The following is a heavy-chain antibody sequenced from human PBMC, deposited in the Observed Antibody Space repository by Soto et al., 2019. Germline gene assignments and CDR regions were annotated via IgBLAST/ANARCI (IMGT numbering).Heavy chain of an antibody. D-gene: IGHD2-15*01. CDR1: GGSISSSSYY. CDR3: ARDYIKGGNFDY. J-gene: IGHJ4*02. V-gene: IGHV4-39*07. CDR2: IYYSGST. Sequence: SETLSLTCTVSGGSISSSSYYWGWIRQPPGKGLEWIGSIYYSGSTYYNPSLKSRVTISVDTSKNQFSLKLSSVTAADTAVYYCARDYIKGGNFDYWGQGTLVTVSS.